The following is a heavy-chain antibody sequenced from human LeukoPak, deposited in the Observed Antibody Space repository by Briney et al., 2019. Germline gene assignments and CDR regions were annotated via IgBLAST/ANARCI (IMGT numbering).Heavy chain of an antibody. CDR1: GFTFSSYS. CDR2: ISSSSSYI. D-gene: IGHD4-17*01. CDR3: ARGGDTTVIAWYYYGMDV. J-gene: IGHJ6*02. V-gene: IGHV3-21*01. Sequence: GGSLRLSCAASGFTFSSYSMNWVRQAPGKGLEWVSSISSSSSYIYYADSVKGRFTISRDNAKNSLYLQMNSLRAEDTAVYYCARGGDTTVIAWYYYGMDVWGQGTTVPVSS.